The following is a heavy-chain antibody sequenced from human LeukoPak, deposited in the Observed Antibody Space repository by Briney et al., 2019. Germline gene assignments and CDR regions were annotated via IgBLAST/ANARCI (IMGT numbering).Heavy chain of an antibody. CDR1: GGTFSSYA. J-gene: IGHJ3*02. CDR2: IIPIFGTA. D-gene: IGHD4-17*01. Sequence: ASEKVSCKASGGTFSSYAISWVRQAPGQGLEWMGGIIPIFGTANYAQKFQGRVTITADESTSTAYMELSSLRSEDTAVYYCARDPTVTDAFDIWGQGTMVTVSS. V-gene: IGHV1-69*13. CDR3: ARDPTVTDAFDI.